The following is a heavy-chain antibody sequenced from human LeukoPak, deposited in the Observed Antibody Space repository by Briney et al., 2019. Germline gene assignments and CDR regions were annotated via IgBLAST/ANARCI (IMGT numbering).Heavy chain of an antibody. CDR2: FNQSGST. D-gene: IGHD2-15*01. J-gene: IGHJ5*02. CDR1: GESFSGYY. CDR3: ARGGRCVVVVGATGKNLRFDR. Sequence: SVALSLTCAVYGESFSGYYWSWMRQPPGKAVEGIGEFNQSGSTNYNPSLKCRVIISVHTAKNQHLLKLSPVTAADSAVYHCARGGRCVVVVGATGKNLRFDRWGQGTLVSVPS. V-gene: IGHV4-34*01.